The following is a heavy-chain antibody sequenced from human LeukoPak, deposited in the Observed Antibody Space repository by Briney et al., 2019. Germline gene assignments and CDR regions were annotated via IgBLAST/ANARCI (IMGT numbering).Heavy chain of an antibody. D-gene: IGHD3-16*01. CDR1: GFTFSTYA. J-gene: IGHJ4*02. CDR3: ARYPGPGELDY. V-gene: IGHV3-23*01. Sequence: GGSLRLSCAASGFTFSTYAMSWVRQAPGKGLEWVSGISDSGDITHYADSVKGRFTISRDNSKNTLYLQMNSLRPEDTAVYYCARYPGPGELDYWGQGTLVTVSS. CDR2: ISDSGDIT.